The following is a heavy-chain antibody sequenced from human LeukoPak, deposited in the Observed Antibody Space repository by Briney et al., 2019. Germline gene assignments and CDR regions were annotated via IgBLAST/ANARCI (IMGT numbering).Heavy chain of an antibody. V-gene: IGHV1-18*01. CDR3: ARDPLYYYDSSGYFDY. Sequence: ASVKVSCKASGYTFTSYGISWVRQAPGQGLEWMGWISAYNGNTNYAQKLQGRVTMTTDTSTSTAYMELRSLRPDDTAVYYCARDPLYYYDSSGYFDYWGQGTLVTVSS. J-gene: IGHJ4*02. CDR1: GYTFTSYG. D-gene: IGHD3-22*01. CDR2: ISAYNGNT.